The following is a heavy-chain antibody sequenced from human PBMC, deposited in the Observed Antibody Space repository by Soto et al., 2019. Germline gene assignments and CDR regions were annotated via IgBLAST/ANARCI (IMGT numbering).Heavy chain of an antibody. CDR1: GAYIRNVYYY. D-gene: IGHD3-10*01. CDR2: MHHSGRT. Sequence: SQTLSQTCGVSGAYIRNVYYYWSWVRQKPGKDLAWIGHMHHSGRTHYNPSLNSRVAISVDTSKNQFSLYLNSVTAADTAVYYCARDSITMVRLWGQGTLVTVSS. J-gene: IGHJ4*02. CDR3: ARDSITMVRL. V-gene: IGHV4-31*11.